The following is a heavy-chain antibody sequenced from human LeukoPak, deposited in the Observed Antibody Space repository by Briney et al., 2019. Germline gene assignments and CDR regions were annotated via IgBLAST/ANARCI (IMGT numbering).Heavy chain of an antibody. Sequence: ASVKVSCKASGYTFTGYYMHWVRQAPGQGLEWMGWITPNSGGTNYAQKFHGRVTMTRDTSISTSYMELSRPRSDDTAVYYCASFAEYRSGWYRGNFDYWGQGTLVTVSS. CDR2: ITPNSGGT. CDR1: GYTFTGYY. D-gene: IGHD6-19*01. V-gene: IGHV1-2*02. J-gene: IGHJ4*02. CDR3: ASFAEYRSGWYRGNFDY.